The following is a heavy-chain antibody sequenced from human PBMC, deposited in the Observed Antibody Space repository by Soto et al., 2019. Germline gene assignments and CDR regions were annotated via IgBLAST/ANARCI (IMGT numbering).Heavy chain of an antibody. Sequence: EVQLVESGGGLVQPGGSLRLSCAVSGFTLSDYDMHWVRQATGKGLEWVSVLGIAGDTYYPGSVKGRFTISGENARNSLYLQMNGLRAGDTAVYYCARAVGGTYFDYWGRGTLVTVSS. V-gene: IGHV3-13*01. CDR3: ARAVGGTYFDY. CDR1: GFTLSDYD. J-gene: IGHJ4*02. D-gene: IGHD1-26*01. CDR2: LGIAGDT.